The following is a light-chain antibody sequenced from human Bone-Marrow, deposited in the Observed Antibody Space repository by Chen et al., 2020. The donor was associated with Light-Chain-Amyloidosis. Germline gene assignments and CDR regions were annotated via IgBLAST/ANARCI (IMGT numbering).Light chain of an antibody. Sequence: SYELPQPPSVSVSPGLTARHTCSGDDLPTKYAYWYQQKPGQAPVLVIHRDTERPSGISERFSGSSSGTTATLTISGVQAEDEADYHCQSADSSGTYEVIFGGGTKLTVL. CDR1: DLPTKY. V-gene: IGLV3-25*03. CDR2: RDT. CDR3: QSADSSGTYEVI. J-gene: IGLJ2*01.